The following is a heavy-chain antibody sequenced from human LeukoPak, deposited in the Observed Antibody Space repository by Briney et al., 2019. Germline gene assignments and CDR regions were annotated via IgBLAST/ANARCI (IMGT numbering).Heavy chain of an antibody. Sequence: SVKVSCKASGGTFSSYAISWVRQAPGQGLEWMGGIIPIFGTANYAQKFQGRVTITADESTSTAYMELSSLRSEDTAVYYCGSSGLYSHSPFDYWGQGTLVTVSS. D-gene: IGHD6-19*01. CDR1: GGTFSSYA. CDR3: GSSGLYSHSPFDY. CDR2: IIPIFGTA. V-gene: IGHV1-69*01. J-gene: IGHJ4*02.